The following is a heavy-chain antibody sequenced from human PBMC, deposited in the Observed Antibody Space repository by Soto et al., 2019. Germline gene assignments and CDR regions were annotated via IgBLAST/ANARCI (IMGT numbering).Heavy chain of an antibody. CDR1: GGSFSGYY. J-gene: IGHJ4*02. Sequence: SETLSLTCAVYGGSFSGYYWSWIRQPPGKGLEWIGGINHSGSTNYNPSLKSRVTISVDTSRNQFSLKLSSVTAADTAVYYCARARMGGSYPKYWGQGTLVTVSS. V-gene: IGHV4-34*01. CDR2: INHSGST. CDR3: ARARMGGSYPKY. D-gene: IGHD1-26*01.